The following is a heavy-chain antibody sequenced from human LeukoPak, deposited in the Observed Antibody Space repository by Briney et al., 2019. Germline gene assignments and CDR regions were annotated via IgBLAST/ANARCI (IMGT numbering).Heavy chain of an antibody. CDR1: GFTFSGYW. D-gene: IGHD3-9*01. CDR3: ARSTSSEYDIYHFDY. J-gene: IGHJ4*02. V-gene: IGHV3-74*01. CDR2: IKSDGSST. Sequence: PGGSLRLSCAASGFTFSGYWMHWVRQAPGKGLVWVSRIKSDGSSTSYADSVKGRFIISRDNAKNTLYLQMNSLRAEDTAVYYCARSTSSEYDIYHFDYWGQGTLVTVSS.